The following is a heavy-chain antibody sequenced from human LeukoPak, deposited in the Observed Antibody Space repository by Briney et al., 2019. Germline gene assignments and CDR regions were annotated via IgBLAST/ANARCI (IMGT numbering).Heavy chain of an antibody. D-gene: IGHD3-10*01. V-gene: IGHV4-59*08. CDR1: GGSISSYS. CDR2: INYSGTT. J-gene: IGHJ4*02. Sequence: SETLSLTCTVSGGSISSYSWSWIRQPPGKGLVWIAYINYSGTTNYNPSLKSRVTISVDTSKKQVSLRLSSVTAADTAVYYCASLPASLWFGELLYEEGFDYWGQGTLVTVSS. CDR3: ASLPASLWFGELLYEEGFDY.